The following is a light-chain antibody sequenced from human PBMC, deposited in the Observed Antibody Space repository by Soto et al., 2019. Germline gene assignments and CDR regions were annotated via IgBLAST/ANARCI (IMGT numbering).Light chain of an antibody. CDR2: KAS. V-gene: IGKV1-5*03. CDR1: QTISSW. Sequence: DIQMNHSPSTLSGSVGDRVTITCRASQTISSWLAWYQQKPGKAPKLLIYKASTLKSGVPSRFSGSGSGTEFTLTISSLQPDDSATYYCQQYNTYCVFGQGTKVDI. J-gene: IGKJ1*01. CDR3: QQYNTYCV.